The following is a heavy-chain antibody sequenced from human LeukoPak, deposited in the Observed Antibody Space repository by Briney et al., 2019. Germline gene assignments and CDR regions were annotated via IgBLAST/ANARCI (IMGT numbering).Heavy chain of an antibody. CDR1: GGSISSYY. CDR2: IYYSETT. V-gene: IGHV4-59*12. J-gene: IGHJ4*02. Sequence: SETLSLTCTVSGGSISSYYWSWIRQPPGKGLEWIGYIYYSETTNYNPSLKSRVTISVDTSKNQFSLKLSSVTAADTAVYYCARVMTTEPQFDYWGQGTLVTVSS. D-gene: IGHD4-17*01. CDR3: ARVMTTEPQFDY.